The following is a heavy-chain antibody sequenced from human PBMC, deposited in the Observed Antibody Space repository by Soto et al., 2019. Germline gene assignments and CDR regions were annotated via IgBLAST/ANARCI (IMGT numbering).Heavy chain of an antibody. CDR3: AKEGGLSGSYYISSSYYFDY. CDR1: GFTFSTYG. J-gene: IGHJ4*02. D-gene: IGHD1-26*01. Sequence: PGVSLRLSCVASGFTFSTYGMHWVRQAPGKGLEWVAIISYDGSNTYYADSVKGRFTISRDNSKNTLYLQMNSLRAEDTYVYYCAKEGGLSGSYYISSSYYFDYWGQGT. CDR2: ISYDGSNT. V-gene: IGHV3-30*18.